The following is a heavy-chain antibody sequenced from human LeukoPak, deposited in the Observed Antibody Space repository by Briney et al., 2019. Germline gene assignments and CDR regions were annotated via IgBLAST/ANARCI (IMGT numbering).Heavy chain of an antibody. D-gene: IGHD3-10*01. V-gene: IGHV3-23*01. CDR1: GFIFSPYA. CDR2: ITGSGALT. CDR3: AKDRVDGSGSQFDS. J-gene: IGHJ4*02. Sequence: PGGSLRLSCAASGFIFSPYAMTWVRQAPGKGLEWVSSITGSGALTYYADSVKGRFTISKDNAMDTLFLQMNSLRADDTAVYYCAKDRVDGSGSQFDSWGQGSLVTVSS.